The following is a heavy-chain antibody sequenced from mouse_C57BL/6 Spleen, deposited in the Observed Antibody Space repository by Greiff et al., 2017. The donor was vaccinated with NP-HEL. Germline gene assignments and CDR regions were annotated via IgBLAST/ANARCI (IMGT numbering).Heavy chain of an antibody. CDR1: GFTFSDYG. CDR3: ARDSSGAY. J-gene: IGHJ3*01. CDR2: ISSGSSTI. V-gene: IGHV5-17*01. D-gene: IGHD3-2*02. Sequence: EVQLVESGGGLVKPGGSLKLSCAASGFTFSDYGMHWVRQAPEKGLEWVAYISSGSSTIYYADTVKGRFTISRDNAKNTLFLQMTSLRSEDTAMYYCARDSSGAYWGQGTLVTVPA.